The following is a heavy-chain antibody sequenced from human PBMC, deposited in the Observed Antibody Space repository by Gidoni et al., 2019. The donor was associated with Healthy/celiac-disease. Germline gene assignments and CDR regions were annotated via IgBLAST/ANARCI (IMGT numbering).Heavy chain of an antibody. V-gene: IGHV3-21*01. CDR2: ISSSSSYI. CDR3: ARDEDGGKAKYYFDY. CDR1: GFTFSSYS. J-gene: IGHJ4*02. D-gene: IGHD2-15*01. Sequence: EVQLVESGGGLVKPGGSLRLSCAASGFTFSSYSMNWVRRAPGTGLGWVSSISSSSSYIYYADSVKGRFTISRDNAKNSLYLQMNSLRAEDTAVYYCARDEDGGKAKYYFDYWGQGTLVTVSS.